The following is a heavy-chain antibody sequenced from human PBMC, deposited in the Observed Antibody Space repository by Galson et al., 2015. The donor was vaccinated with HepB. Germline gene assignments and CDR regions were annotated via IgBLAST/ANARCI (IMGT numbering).Heavy chain of an antibody. CDR3: AKGRYASRSHFDS. V-gene: IGHV3-23*01. Sequence: SLRLSCAASGFTFSNYAMSWVRQARGKGLEWVSTISASGADTKYAESVNGRFTISRDNANNTLSLQMTSPRDEDTALYFCAKGRYASRSHFDSWSQGALVTVSS. J-gene: IGHJ4*02. CDR1: GFTFSNYA. CDR2: ISASGADT. D-gene: IGHD3-16*01.